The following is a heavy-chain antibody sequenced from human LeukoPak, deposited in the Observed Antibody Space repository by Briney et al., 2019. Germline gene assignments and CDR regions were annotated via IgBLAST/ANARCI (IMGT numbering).Heavy chain of an antibody. V-gene: IGHV1-46*01. J-gene: IGHJ4*02. D-gene: IGHD3-16*02. CDR2: INPSGGST. Sequence: VASVKVSCKASGYTFTSYYMHWVRQAPGQGLEWMGIINPSGGSTSYAQKFQGRVTMTRDTSTSTVYMGLSSLRSEDTAVYYCARNRSADWGLSREYAFDYWGQGTLVTVSS. CDR3: ARNRSADWGLSREYAFDY. CDR1: GYTFTSYY.